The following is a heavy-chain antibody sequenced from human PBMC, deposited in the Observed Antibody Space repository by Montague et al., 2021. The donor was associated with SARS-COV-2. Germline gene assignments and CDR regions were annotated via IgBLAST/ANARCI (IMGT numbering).Heavy chain of an antibody. V-gene: IGHV4-39*01. J-gene: IGHJ5*02. CDR2: IYYSGST. D-gene: IGHD3-10*01. Sequence: LVKPTQTLTLTCTVSGGSISSSSYYWGWIRQPPGKGLEWIGSIYYSGSTYYNPSLKSRVTISLDTSKNQFSLKLSSVTAADTAVYYCARSPLLWFGKALGNWFDAGGQGTLVTVSS. CDR3: ARSPLLWFGKALGNWFDA. CDR1: GGSISSSSYY.